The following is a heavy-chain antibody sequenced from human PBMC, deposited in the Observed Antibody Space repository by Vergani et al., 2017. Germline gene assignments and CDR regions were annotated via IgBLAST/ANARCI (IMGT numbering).Heavy chain of an antibody. CDR2: TQYDGNSK. CDR3: ARGGKGIIMVVPSTHL. CDR1: GFTFSSFG. V-gene: IGHV3-30*02. J-gene: IGHJ4*02. Sequence: QVRLVESGGGVVQPGGSLRLSCAASGFTFSSFGLHWVRQAPGKGLEWVAFTQYDGNSKYYLHSVEGRFTISRDNSENTLFLQMNSLRVEDTAVYYCARGGKGIIMVVPSTHLWGQGTQVSVS. D-gene: IGHD2-15*01.